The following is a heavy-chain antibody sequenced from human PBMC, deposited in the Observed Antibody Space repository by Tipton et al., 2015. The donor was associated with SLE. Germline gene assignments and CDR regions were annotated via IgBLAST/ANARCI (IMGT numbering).Heavy chain of an antibody. J-gene: IGHJ6*03. D-gene: IGHD6-6*01. CDR3: ARIEYSSSSDYYYMDV. V-gene: IGHV4-39*07. Sequence: SRVTISVDTSKNQFSLKLSSVTAADTAVYYCARIEYSSSSDYYYMDVWGKGTTVTVSS.